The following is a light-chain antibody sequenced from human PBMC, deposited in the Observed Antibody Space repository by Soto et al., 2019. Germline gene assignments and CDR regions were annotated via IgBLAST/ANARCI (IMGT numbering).Light chain of an antibody. J-gene: IGKJ1*01. CDR3: MQALQTPPT. CDR1: QSLLHSNGYNY. CDR2: LGS. Sequence: DIVMTQSPLSLPVTPGEPASISCRSSQSLLHSNGYNYLDWYLQKPGQSPQLLIYLGSNRASGVTDRFSGSGSGTDFTLKISSVEAEDVGVYYCMQALQTPPTFGQGTKVEIK. V-gene: IGKV2-28*01.